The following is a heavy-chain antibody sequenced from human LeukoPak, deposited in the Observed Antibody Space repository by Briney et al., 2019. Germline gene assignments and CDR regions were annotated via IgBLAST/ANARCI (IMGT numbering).Heavy chain of an antibody. CDR1: AYNFANYW. J-gene: IGHJ2*01. CDR2: IDPSDSYT. CDR3: ARDQSGGSTFWYFDL. D-gene: IGHD4-23*01. V-gene: IGHV5-10-1*01. Sequence: GESLKISCKGSAYNFANYWISWVRQMPGKGLEWMGRIDPSDSYTDYSPSFQGHVTPSVDKSNNTAYLQWSGLKASDTATYYCARDQSGGSTFWYFDLWGRGTLVTVSS.